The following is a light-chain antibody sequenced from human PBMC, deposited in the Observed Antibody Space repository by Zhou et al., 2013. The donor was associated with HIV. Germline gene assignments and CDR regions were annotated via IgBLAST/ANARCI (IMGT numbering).Light chain of an antibody. CDR2: DAF. J-gene: IGKJ1*01. CDR1: QSVSRY. CDR3: QQYASSPRT. V-gene: IGKV3-11*01. Sequence: EIVLTQSPATLSLSPGERATVSCRASQSVSRYLAWYQQKVGQAPRLLIYDAFNRATGIPARFSASGSGTDFTLNISSLEPEDFAVYSCQQYASSPRTFGQGTKVEIK.